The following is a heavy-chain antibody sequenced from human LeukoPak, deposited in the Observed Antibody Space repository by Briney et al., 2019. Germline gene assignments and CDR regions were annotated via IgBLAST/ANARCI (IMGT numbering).Heavy chain of an antibody. CDR2: VDHSGST. V-gene: IGHV4-38-2*02. J-gene: IGHJ6*03. D-gene: IGHD6-13*01. Sequence: PSETLSLTCTVSGYSLSSGYYWGWIRQPPGKGLEWIGSVDHSGSTNYNPSLKSRVTISVDTSKNQFSLKLSSVTAADTAVYYCARRPSSSWSIRYYYMDVWGKGTTVTVSS. CDR3: ARRPSSSWSIRYYYMDV. CDR1: GYSLSSGYY.